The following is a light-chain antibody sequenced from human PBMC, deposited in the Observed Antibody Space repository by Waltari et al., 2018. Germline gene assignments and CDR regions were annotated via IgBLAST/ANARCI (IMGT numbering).Light chain of an antibody. Sequence: QSVLTQPPSVSGAPRQRVTISCSGSSSNIENTAVTWYQHLPGRAPKLLIRYDNLLPSGVSARFSASKSGTSASLAISGLQSDDEADYYCATWDDSLNAYVFGSGTKVTVV. CDR3: ATWDDSLNAYV. V-gene: IGLV1-36*01. J-gene: IGLJ1*01. CDR2: YDN. CDR1: SSNIENTA.